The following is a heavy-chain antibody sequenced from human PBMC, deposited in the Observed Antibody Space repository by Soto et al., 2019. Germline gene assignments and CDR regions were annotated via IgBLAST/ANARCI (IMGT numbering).Heavy chain of an antibody. CDR3: ARDRPSNYDFWSGYFPTPWFDP. D-gene: IGHD3-3*01. CDR1: GYTLTSYG. J-gene: IGHJ5*02. CDR2: ISAYNGNT. Sequence: GASVKVSCKASGYTLTSYGISWVRQAPGQGLEWMGWISAYNGNTNYAQKLQGRVTMTTDTSTSTAYMELRSLRSDDTAVYYCARDRPSNYDFWSGYFPTPWFDPWGQGTLVTVSS. V-gene: IGHV1-18*04.